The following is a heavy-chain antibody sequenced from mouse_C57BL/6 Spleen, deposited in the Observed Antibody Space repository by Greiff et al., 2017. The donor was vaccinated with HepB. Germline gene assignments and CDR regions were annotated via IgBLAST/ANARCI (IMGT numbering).Heavy chain of an antibody. CDR1: GFTFTDYY. Sequence: EVQRVESGGGLVQPGGSLSLSCAASGFTFTDYYMSWVRQPPGKALEWLGFIRNKANGYTTEYSASVKGRFTISRDNSQSILYLQMNALRAEDSATYYCARSLWEAWFAYWGQGTLVTVSA. V-gene: IGHV7-3*01. J-gene: IGHJ3*01. CDR3: ARSLWEAWFAY. D-gene: IGHD1-1*02. CDR2: IRNKANGYTT.